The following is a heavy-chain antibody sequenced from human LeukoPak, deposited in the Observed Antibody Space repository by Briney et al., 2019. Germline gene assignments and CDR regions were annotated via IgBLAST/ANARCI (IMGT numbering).Heavy chain of an antibody. Sequence: GGSLRLSCVASGFTFSSYGMHWVRQAPGRGLDWVAFIWYDGSNKYYADSVKGRFTISRDNSKNTLYLQMNSLRAEDTAVYYCARARTEDIVVVRGFDPWGQGTLVTVSS. J-gene: IGHJ5*02. V-gene: IGHV3-30*02. D-gene: IGHD2-2*01. CDR1: GFTFSSYG. CDR3: ARARTEDIVVVRGFDP. CDR2: IWYDGSNK.